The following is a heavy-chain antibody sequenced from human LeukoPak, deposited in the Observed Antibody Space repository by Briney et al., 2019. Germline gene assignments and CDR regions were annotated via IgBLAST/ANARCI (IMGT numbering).Heavy chain of an antibody. J-gene: IGHJ6*02. V-gene: IGHV1-18*01. CDR2: ISAYNGDT. CDR1: GYTFTSYG. D-gene: IGHD3-10*01. Sequence: ASVKVSCKASGYTFTSYGISWVRQAPGQGLEWMGWISAYNGDTNYAQKLQGRVTMTTDTSTSTAYMELRSLRSDDTAVYHCARAWYYYGSGSLPPYGMDVWGQGTTVTVSS. CDR3: ARAWYYYGSGSLPPYGMDV.